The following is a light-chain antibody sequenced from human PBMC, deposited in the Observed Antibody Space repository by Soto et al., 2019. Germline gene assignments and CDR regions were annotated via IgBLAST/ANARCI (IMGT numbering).Light chain of an antibody. CDR3: QQYNQWPPKT. V-gene: IGKV3-15*01. J-gene: IGKJ1*01. Sequence: EIVMTQSPATVSVSPGERATLSCRASQSVSSNLAWYQQKPGQAPRLLIYGASTRATGIPARFSGSGSGTEFTLTISSLQSEDFAVYYCQQYNQWPPKTFGQGTKVEIK. CDR1: QSVSSN. CDR2: GAS.